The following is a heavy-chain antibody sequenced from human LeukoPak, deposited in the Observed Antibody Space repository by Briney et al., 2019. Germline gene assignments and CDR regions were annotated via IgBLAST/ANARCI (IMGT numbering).Heavy chain of an antibody. V-gene: IGHV3-30*03. D-gene: IGHD3-22*01. CDR3: ARDLRAPDSSGYHDWFDP. CDR2: ISYDGSNK. CDR1: GFTFSSYG. Sequence: GRSLRLSCAASGFTFSSYGMHWVRQAPGKGLEWVAVISYDGSNKYYADSVKGRFTISRDNSKNTLYLQMNSLRAEDTAVYYCARDLRAPDSSGYHDWFDPWGQGTLVTVSS. J-gene: IGHJ5*02.